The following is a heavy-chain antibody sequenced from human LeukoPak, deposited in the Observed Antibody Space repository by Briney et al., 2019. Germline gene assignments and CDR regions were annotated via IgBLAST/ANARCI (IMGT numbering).Heavy chain of an antibody. CDR3: ARGDIVVVPPAAPDY. V-gene: IGHV1-2*02. CDR1: GYTFTAYN. CDR2: INPNSGGT. D-gene: IGHD2-2*01. J-gene: IGHJ4*02. Sequence: ASVKVSCKASGYTFTAYNIHWVRQAPGQGLEWMGWINPNSGGTNYAQKFQGRVTMTRDTSISTAYMELSRLRFDDTAVYYCARGDIVVVPPAAPDYWGQGTLVTVSS.